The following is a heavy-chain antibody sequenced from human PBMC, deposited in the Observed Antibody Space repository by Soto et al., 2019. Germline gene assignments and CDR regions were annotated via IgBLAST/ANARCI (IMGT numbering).Heavy chain of an antibody. CDR3: ARDIVVVPPLGHYYCYGMDV. CDR1: GYTFTGYY. D-gene: IGHD2-2*01. V-gene: IGHV1-2*02. CDR2: INPNSGGT. J-gene: IGHJ6*02. Sequence: KDSEASVKVSCKASGYTFTGYYMHSVPQAPGQGPEWMGWINPNSGGTNYAQKYQGRVTMTRDTSISTAYMELSRLRSDDTAVYYCARDIVVVPPLGHYYCYGMDVWGQGTTVTVS.